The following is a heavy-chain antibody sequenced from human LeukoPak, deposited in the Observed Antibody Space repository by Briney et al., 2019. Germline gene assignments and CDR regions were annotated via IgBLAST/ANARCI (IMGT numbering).Heavy chain of an antibody. V-gene: IGHV1-69*04. CDR2: IIPILGIA. D-gene: IGHD3-10*01. Sequence: GSSVKVSCKASGGTFSSYAISWVRQAPGQGLEWMGRIIPILGIANYAQKFQGRVTITADKSTSTAYMELSSLRSEDTAVYYCARDIASIAPNYYGSGDSNGYWGQGTLVTVSS. J-gene: IGHJ4*02. CDR1: GGTFSSYA. CDR3: ARDIASIAPNYYGSGDSNGY.